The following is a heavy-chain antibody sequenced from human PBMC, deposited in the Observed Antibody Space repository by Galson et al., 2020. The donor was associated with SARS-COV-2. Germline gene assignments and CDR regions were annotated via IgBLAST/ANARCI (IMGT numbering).Heavy chain of an antibody. V-gene: IGHV4-59*13. CDR1: GCSISSYY. Sequence: SESLSLTCTVSGCSISSYYWSWIRQPPGKGLEWIGYIYYSGSTNYNPSLKSRVTISVDTSKNQFSLKLCSVTAADTAVYYCARGEGDYGCNSERPYYYYYGMDVWSQGTTVTVSS. D-gene: IGHD4-17*01. CDR2: IYYSGST. J-gene: IGHJ6*02. CDR3: ARGEGDYGCNSERPYYYYYGMDV.